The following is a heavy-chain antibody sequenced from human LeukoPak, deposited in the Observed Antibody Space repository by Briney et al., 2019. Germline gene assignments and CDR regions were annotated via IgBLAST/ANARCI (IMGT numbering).Heavy chain of an antibody. CDR2: IYYSGST. CDR1: GGSISSSSYY. J-gene: IGHJ4*02. V-gene: IGHV4-39*07. Sequence: PSETLSLTCTVSGGSISSSSYYWGWIRQPPGKGLEWIGSIYYSGSTYYNPSLKSRVTISVDTSKNQFSLKLSSVTAADTAVYYCARIAVSGFHVVPAAMLRLLPYYFDYWGQGTLVTVSS. D-gene: IGHD2-2*01. CDR3: ARIAVSGFHVVPAAMLRLLPYYFDY.